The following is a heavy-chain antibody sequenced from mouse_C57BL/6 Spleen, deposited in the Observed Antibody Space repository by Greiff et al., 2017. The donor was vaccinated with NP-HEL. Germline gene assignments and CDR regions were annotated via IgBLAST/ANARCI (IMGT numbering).Heavy chain of an antibody. V-gene: IGHV1-15*01. D-gene: IGHD1-1*02. CDR3: TRWGVGVDFDY. Sequence: QVQLQQSGAELVRPGASVTLSCKASGYTFTDYEMHWVKQTPVHGLEWIGAIDPETGGTAYNQKFKGKAILTADKSSSTAYMELRSLTSEDSAVYYCTRWGVGVDFDYWGQGTTLTVSS. J-gene: IGHJ2*01. CDR1: GYTFTDYE. CDR2: IDPETGGT.